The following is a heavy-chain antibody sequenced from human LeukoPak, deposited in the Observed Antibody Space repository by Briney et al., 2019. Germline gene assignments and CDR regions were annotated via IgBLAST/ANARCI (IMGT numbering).Heavy chain of an antibody. CDR2: ISWSSGSI. CDR1: GFTFDDYA. Sequence: GGSLRLSCAASGFTFDDYAMHWVRQVPGKGLEWVSGISWSSGSIGYADSVKGRFTISRDNAKNSLYLQMNSLRAEDTALYYCAKAQNEIAAAGPRDVYNYYGMDVWGQGTTVTVSS. J-gene: IGHJ6*02. CDR3: AKAQNEIAAAGPRDVYNYYGMDV. V-gene: IGHV3-9*01. D-gene: IGHD6-13*01.